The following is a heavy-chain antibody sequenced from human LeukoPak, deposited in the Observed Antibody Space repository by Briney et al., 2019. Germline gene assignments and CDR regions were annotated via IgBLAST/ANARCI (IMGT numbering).Heavy chain of an antibody. CDR3: ARGRGYSSSWYLY. J-gene: IGHJ4*02. Sequence: SETLSLTCAAYGGSFSGYYWSWIRQPPGKGLEWIGEINHSGSTNYNPSLKSRVTISVDTSKNQFSLKLSSVTAADTAVYYCARGRGYSSSWYLYWGQGTLVTVSS. CDR1: GGSFSGYY. D-gene: IGHD6-13*01. CDR2: INHSGST. V-gene: IGHV4-34*01.